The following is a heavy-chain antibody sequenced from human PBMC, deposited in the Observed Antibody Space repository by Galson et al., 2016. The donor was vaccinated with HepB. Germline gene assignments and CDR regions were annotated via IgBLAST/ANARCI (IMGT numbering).Heavy chain of an antibody. Sequence: SLRLPCAGSGFSLSGSAILWVRQASGTGLAWVGRISSKAYTYATAYAASVQGRFTISRDDSKNTAYLEMNSLESEDTAVYYFTRREGSASYEFDYWGQGIPVTVSS. V-gene: IGHV3-73*01. CDR3: TRREGSASYEFDY. D-gene: IGHD3-10*01. J-gene: IGHJ4*02. CDR2: ISSKAYTYAT. CDR1: GFSLSGSA.